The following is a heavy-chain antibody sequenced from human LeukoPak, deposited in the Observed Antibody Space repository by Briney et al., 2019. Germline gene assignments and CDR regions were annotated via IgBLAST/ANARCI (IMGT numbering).Heavy chain of an antibody. Sequence: SETLSLTCAVYGGSFSGYYWSWIRQPPGKGLEWIGEINHSGSTNYNPSLKSRVTISVDTSKNQFSLKLSSVTAADTAVYCCARGPITTREGAPDIWGQGTMVTVSS. CDR2: INHSGST. CDR3: ARGPITTREGAPDI. D-gene: IGHD3-22*01. CDR1: GGSFSGYY. J-gene: IGHJ3*02. V-gene: IGHV4-34*01.